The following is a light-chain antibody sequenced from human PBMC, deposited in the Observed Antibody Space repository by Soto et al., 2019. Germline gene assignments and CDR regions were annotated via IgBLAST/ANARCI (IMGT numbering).Light chain of an antibody. Sequence: EIVLTQSPATLSVSPGERATLSCRASQTVGTSLVWYQQKPGQAPSLLIYGASTRAAGIPARFSGSGSRTDFTLTISSLQSEDFAVYSCQQHDAWSLTFGGGTEVEIK. CDR1: QTVGTS. V-gene: IGKV3-15*01. CDR3: QQHDAWSLT. J-gene: IGKJ4*01. CDR2: GAS.